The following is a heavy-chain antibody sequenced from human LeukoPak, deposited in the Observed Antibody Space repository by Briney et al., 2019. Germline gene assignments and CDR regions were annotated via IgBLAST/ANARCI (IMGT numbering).Heavy chain of an antibody. J-gene: IGHJ4*02. V-gene: IGHV1-2*02. D-gene: IGHD5-12*01. CDR1: GYTFTGPY. CDR2: INPNTGGT. Sequence: ASVKVSYKASGYTFTGPYIHWVRQAPGQGFEWMGWINPNTGGTDYAQKFQDRIAISTYTSISTAYMELSRLRSDDTALYYCARDLATIDRIAWSYFENWGQGTLVTVS. CDR3: ARDLATIDRIAWSYFEN.